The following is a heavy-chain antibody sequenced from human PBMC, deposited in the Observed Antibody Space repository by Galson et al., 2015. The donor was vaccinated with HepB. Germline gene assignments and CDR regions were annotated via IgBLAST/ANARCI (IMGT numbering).Heavy chain of an antibody. V-gene: IGHV3-23*01. J-gene: IGHJ4*02. CDR3: AKDKGCGDFWSGYPCYFDY. D-gene: IGHD3-3*01. CDR2: ISGSGGST. CDR1: GFTFSSYA. Sequence: SLRLSCAASGFTFSSYAMSWVRQAPGKGLEWVSAISGSGGSTYYADSVKGRFTISRDNSKNTLYLQMNSLRAEDTAVYYCAKDKGCGDFWSGYPCYFDYWGQGTLVTVSS.